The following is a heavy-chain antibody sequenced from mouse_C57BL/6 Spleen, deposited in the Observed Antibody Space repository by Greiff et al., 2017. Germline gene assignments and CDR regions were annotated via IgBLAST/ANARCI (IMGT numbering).Heavy chain of an antibody. J-gene: IGHJ4*01. CDR1: GFTFSSYA. Sequence: EVQGVESGGGLVKPGGSLKLSCAASGFTFSSYAMSWVRQTPEKRLEWVATISDGGSYTYYPDNVKGRFTISRDNAKNNLYLQMSHLKSEDTAMYYCARVATVVATGGAMDYWGQGTSVTVSS. V-gene: IGHV5-4*01. CDR3: ARVATVVATGGAMDY. D-gene: IGHD1-1*01. CDR2: ISDGGSYT.